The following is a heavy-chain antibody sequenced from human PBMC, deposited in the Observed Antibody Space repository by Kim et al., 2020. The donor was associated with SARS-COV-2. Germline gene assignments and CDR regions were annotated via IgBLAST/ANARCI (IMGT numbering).Heavy chain of an antibody. CDR3: ARDGSGSYGDAFDI. Sequence: SETLSLTCTVSGGSISSYYWSWIRQPPGKGLEWIGYIYYSGSTNYNPSLKSRVTISVDTSKNQFSLKLSSVTAADTAVYYCARDGSGSYGDAFDIWGQGTMVTVSS. J-gene: IGHJ3*02. CDR1: GGSISSYY. CDR2: IYYSGST. D-gene: IGHD1-26*01. V-gene: IGHV4-59*01.